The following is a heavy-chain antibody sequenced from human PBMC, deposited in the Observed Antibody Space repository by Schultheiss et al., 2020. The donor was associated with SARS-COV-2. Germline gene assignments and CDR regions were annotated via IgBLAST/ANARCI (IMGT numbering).Heavy chain of an antibody. V-gene: IGHV3-48*02. D-gene: IGHD1-1*01. J-gene: IGHJ6*02. CDR2: ISGRDNTV. CDR3: ARVRGQRGYYYGMDV. CDR1: GLTFSSAW. Sequence: GGSLRLSCTSSGLTFSSAWMNWVRQAPGKGLEWISHISGRDNTVYYAVSVKGRFTISRDNAKNSLFLQMDSLRDEDSAVYYCARVRGQRGYYYGMDVWGQGTTVTVSS.